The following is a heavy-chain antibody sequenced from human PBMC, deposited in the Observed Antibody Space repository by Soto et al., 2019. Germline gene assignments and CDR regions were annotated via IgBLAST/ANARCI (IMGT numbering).Heavy chain of an antibody. D-gene: IGHD3-22*01. J-gene: IGHJ4*02. CDR1: GFTFSKYD. CDR2: ISSGSSTI. CDR3: ARVKQYYDSSGYYEQYYFDY. V-gene: IGHV3-48*04. Sequence: GGSLRLSCAASGFTFSKYDMNWVRQAPGRGLQWVSYISSGSSTIYYADSVKGRFTISRDNAKNSLYLQMNSLRAEDTAVYYCARVKQYYDSSGYYEQYYFDYWGQGTLVTVSS.